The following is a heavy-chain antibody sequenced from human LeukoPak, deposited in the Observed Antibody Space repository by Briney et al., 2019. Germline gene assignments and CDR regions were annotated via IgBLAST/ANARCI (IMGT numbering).Heavy chain of an antibody. CDR3: AKDLGRRWYAYHHHRMDL. Sequence: PGGSLRLSCAASGFTFSSYAMSWVRQAPGKGLEWVSAISGSGGSTYYADSVKGRFTISRDNSKNTLYLQMNSLRAEDTAVYYCAKDLGRRWYAYHHHRMDLWGPGTTVTVSS. CDR1: GFTFSSYA. CDR2: ISGSGGST. D-gene: IGHD6-13*01. V-gene: IGHV3-23*01. J-gene: IGHJ6*02.